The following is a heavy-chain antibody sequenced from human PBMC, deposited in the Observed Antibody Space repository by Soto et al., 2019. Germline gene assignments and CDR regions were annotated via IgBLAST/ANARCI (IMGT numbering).Heavy chain of an antibody. CDR1: GGTLSDHG. Sequence: QVQLEQSGAEVKKPGSSVKISCKASGGTLSDHGVSWLRQAPGQGLEWVGGTIPVLNTAQYAPKFQGRVTIVADKSTNIAYMELASLRSDDMAFYYCARGVYGSGNYYTGPSAFDIWGQGTLVIVSS. V-gene: IGHV1-69*06. J-gene: IGHJ3*02. CDR3: ARGVYGSGNYYTGPSAFDI. D-gene: IGHD3-10*01. CDR2: TIPVLNTA.